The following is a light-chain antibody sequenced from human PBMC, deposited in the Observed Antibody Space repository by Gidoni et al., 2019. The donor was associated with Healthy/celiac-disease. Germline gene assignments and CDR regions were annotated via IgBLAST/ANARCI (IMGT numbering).Light chain of an antibody. J-gene: IGKJ1*01. CDR3: LQALQSPWT. CDR2: LGS. Sequence: IVITRSPLSLPVTTVEPAPSSCRSSPSLLHSNGYNYLAWYRQKPGQSPHLLIYLGSKRAAGVPDRFSGSGSGTDFTLKISSVESEDVAVYYCLQALQSPWTFGQXTKVEIK. CDR1: PSLLHSNGYNY. V-gene: IGKV2-28*01.